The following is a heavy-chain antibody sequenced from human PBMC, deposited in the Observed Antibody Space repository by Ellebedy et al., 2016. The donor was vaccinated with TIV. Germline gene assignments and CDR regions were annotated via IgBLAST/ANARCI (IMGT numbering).Heavy chain of an antibody. CDR1: GYSFTSYW. V-gene: IGHV5-51*01. CDR3: VRGFGDYHENTGFYYDN. J-gene: IGHJ4*01. Sequence: GESLKISCKASGYSFTSYWMGWVRQTPGKALEWMGILYPGYSNTRYRPSFQGRVTISADKSISTAYVQWNSLKASDTAMYYSVRGFGDYHENTGFYYDNWGHGTLVTVSS. D-gene: IGHD3-22*01. CDR2: LYPGYSNT.